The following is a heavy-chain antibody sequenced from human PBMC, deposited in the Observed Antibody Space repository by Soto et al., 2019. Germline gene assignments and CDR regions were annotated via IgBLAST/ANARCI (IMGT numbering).Heavy chain of an antibody. V-gene: IGHV3-21*01. CDR3: ARDRYSYYDFWSGSLPYYYYGMDV. CDR1: EFTFSNYA. D-gene: IGHD3-3*01. CDR2: ISSSSNHI. J-gene: IGHJ6*02. Sequence: PGGSLRLSCAASEFTFSNYAMSWVRQAPGKGLEWVSYISSSSNHIYYADSVKGRFTVSRDNAKNSLHLQMNSLRTEDTAVYYCARDRYSYYDFWSGSLPYYYYGMDVWGQGTTVTVSS.